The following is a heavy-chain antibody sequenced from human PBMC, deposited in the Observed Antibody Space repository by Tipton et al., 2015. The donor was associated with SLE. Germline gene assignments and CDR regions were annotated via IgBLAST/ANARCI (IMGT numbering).Heavy chain of an antibody. D-gene: IGHD1-26*01. CDR3: ARGLFPWELFY. CDR1: GGSIGSSY. V-gene: IGHV4-34*01. Sequence: TLSLTCTVSGGSIGSSYWCWIRQPPGKGLEWIGEINHSGSTNYNPSLKSRVTISVDTSKNQFSLKLSSVTAADTAVYYCARGLFPWELFYWGQGTLVTVSS. J-gene: IGHJ4*02. CDR2: INHSGST.